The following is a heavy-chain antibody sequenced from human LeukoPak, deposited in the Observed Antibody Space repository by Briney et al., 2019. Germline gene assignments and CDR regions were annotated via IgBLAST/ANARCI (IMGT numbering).Heavy chain of an antibody. Sequence: GGSLRLSCAASGFTFSSYGMHWVRQAPGKGLEWVAVISYDGSNKYYADSVKGRFTISRDNSKNTLYLQMNSLRAEDTAVYYCAESVRSGWYYFDYWGQGTLVTVSS. CDR1: GFTFSSYG. V-gene: IGHV3-30*18. CDR2: ISYDGSNK. D-gene: IGHD6-19*01. CDR3: AESVRSGWYYFDY. J-gene: IGHJ4*02.